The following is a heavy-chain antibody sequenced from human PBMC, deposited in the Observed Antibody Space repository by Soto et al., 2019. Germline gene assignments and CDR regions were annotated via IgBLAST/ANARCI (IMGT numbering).Heavy chain of an antibody. CDR3: AAGRIFHY. V-gene: IGHV3-30*03. J-gene: IGHJ4*02. CDR2: ISYDGSNK. Sequence: QVQLVESGGGVVQPGRSLRLSCAASGFTFSSYGMHWVRQAPGKGLEWVAVISYDGSNKYYADSVKGRFTISRDNSKNTLYLQMNSLRAEDTAVYYCAAGRIFHYWGQGTLVTVSS. CDR1: GFTFSSYG.